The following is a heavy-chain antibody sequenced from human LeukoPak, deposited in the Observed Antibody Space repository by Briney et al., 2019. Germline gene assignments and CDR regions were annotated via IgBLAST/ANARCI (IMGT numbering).Heavy chain of an antibody. CDR2: IYYSGST. CDR1: GGSISSYY. Sequence: SETLSLTCTVSGGSISSYYWSWIRQPPGEGLEWIGYIYYSGSTNYNPSLKSRVTISVDTSKNQFSLKLSSVTAADTAVYYCARAGGTVTTAGFLFDYWGQGTLVTVSS. CDR3: ARAGGTVTTAGFLFDY. D-gene: IGHD4-11*01. J-gene: IGHJ4*02. V-gene: IGHV4-59*08.